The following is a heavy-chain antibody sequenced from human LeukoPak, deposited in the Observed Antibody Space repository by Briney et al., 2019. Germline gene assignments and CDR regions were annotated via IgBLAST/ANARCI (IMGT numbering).Heavy chain of an antibody. V-gene: IGHV3-49*03. CDR2: IRNKAAGGTA. D-gene: IGHD6-6*01. Sequence: GGSLRLSCTASGFRFAAYSMTWFRQAPGKGLEWVGFIRNKAAGGTAEYAASVRGRFTVSRDDSNSIAYLQMNSLKTEDTGVYYCTRDRVQTDYWGQGPLVTVSS. CDR3: TRDRVQTDY. CDR1: GFRFAAYS. J-gene: IGHJ4*02.